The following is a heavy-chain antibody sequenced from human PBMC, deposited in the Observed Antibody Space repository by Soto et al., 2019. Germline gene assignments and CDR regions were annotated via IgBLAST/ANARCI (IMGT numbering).Heavy chain of an antibody. J-gene: IGHJ4*02. Sequence: LSLTCDVSGASITTYYWSWIRQAPGKGLEWIGNVYHTGSTDYNSSLRSRVTISVDTSKNQFSLNVNSVTAADTAVYYCARRLFGSGWTLDSWGQGALVTVSS. D-gene: IGHD6-19*01. CDR2: VYHTGST. CDR1: GASITTYY. CDR3: ARRLFGSGWTLDS. V-gene: IGHV4-59*13.